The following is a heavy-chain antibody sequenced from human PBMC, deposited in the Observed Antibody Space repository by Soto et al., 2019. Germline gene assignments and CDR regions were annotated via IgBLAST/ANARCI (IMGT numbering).Heavy chain of an antibody. CDR2: ISGSGGST. V-gene: IGHV3-23*01. D-gene: IGHD3-10*01. J-gene: IGHJ4*02. CDR3: AKASGGVTMVRRNYYFDY. Sequence: QTGGSLRLSCAASGFTFSSYAMSWVRQAPGKGLEWVSAISGSGGSTYYADSVKGRFTISRDNSKNTLYLQMNSLRAEDTAVYYCAKASGGVTMVRRNYYFDYWGQGTLVTVSS. CDR1: GFTFSSYA.